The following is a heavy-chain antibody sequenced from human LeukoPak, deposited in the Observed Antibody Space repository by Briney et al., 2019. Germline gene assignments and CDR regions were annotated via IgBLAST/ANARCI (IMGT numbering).Heavy chain of an antibody. CDR2: ISSSSSYI. D-gene: IGHD4-11*01. V-gene: IGHV3-21*01. CDR3: AKDFYSNPRGYYYYYYMDV. Sequence: PGGSLRLSCAASGFTFSSYSMNWVRQAPGKGLEWVSSISSSSSYIYYADSVKGRFTISRDNSKNTLYLQMNSLRAEDTAVYYCAKDFYSNPRGYYYYYYMDVWGKGTTVTVSS. J-gene: IGHJ6*03. CDR1: GFTFSSYS.